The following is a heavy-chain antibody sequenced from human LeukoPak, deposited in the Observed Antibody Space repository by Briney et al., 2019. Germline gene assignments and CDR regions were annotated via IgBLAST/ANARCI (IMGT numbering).Heavy chain of an antibody. CDR1: GVSIKNYY. Sequence: SETLSLTCTVSGVSIKNYYWSWIRQPPGKGLEWIANIYYAGSSNYNPSLKSRVSVSIDASKNHLSLKLTPVTAADTAIYYCARQAVIIPTGMEGPWFDPWGQGTLVAVSS. V-gene: IGHV4-59*08. CDR2: IYYAGSS. D-gene: IGHD2/OR15-2a*01. CDR3: ARQAVIIPTGMEGPWFDP. J-gene: IGHJ5*02.